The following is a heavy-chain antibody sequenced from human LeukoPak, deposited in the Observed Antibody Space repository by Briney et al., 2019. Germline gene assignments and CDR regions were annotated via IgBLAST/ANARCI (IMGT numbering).Heavy chain of an antibody. CDR2: IYSGGST. CDR3: AKGETATSH. CDR1: GFTVSSNY. D-gene: IGHD5-24*01. J-gene: IGHJ1*01. Sequence: GGSLRLSCAASGFTVSSNYMSWVRQAPGKGLEWVSVIYSGGSTYYADSVKGRFTISRDNSKNTLFLHMNSLRVDDSAIYYCAKGETATSHWGQGTLVTVSS. V-gene: IGHV3-66*01.